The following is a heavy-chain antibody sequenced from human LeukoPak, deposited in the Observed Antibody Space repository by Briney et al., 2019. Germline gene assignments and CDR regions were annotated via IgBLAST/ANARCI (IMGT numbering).Heavy chain of an antibody. V-gene: IGHV4-59*08. Sequence: PSETLSLTCTASSGSINSHYWSWIRQSPGKGLEWIGDIYYSGSTKYNPSLKSRVTISVDTPKNDLSLRLTSVLAADTAIYYCVRRDNTGWNYFDCWGQGILVTVSS. D-gene: IGHD6-19*01. CDR3: VRRDNTGWNYFDC. CDR2: IYYSGST. J-gene: IGHJ4*02. CDR1: SGSINSHY.